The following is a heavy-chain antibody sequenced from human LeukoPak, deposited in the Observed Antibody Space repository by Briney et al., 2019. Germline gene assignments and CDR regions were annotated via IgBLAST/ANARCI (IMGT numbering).Heavy chain of an antibody. J-gene: IGHJ4*02. V-gene: IGHV6-1*01. D-gene: IGHD3-10*01. CDR1: GDSVSSNSVA. CDR2: TYYRSKWYN. CDR3: AREGSGIPGHFDY. Sequence: SQTLSLTCAISGDSVSSNSVAWNWIRQSPSRGLEWLGRTYYRSKWYNGYAVSVKSRLTVNPDTSKNQFSLQLNSVTPEDTAVYYCAREGSGIPGHFDYWGQGTLVTVSS.